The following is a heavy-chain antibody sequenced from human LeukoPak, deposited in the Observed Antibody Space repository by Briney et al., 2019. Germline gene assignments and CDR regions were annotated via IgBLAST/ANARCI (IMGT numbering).Heavy chain of an antibody. J-gene: IGHJ3*02. CDR3: ARFAPLVVPAAMNAFDI. Sequence: SETLSLTCTVSGGSISSGSYYWSWIRQPAGKGLEWIGRIYTSGSTNYNPSLKSRVTISVGTSKNQFSLMLSSVTAADTAVYYCARFAPLVVPAAMNAFDIWGQGTMVTVSS. V-gene: IGHV4-61*02. D-gene: IGHD2-2*01. CDR2: IYTSGST. CDR1: GGSISSGSYY.